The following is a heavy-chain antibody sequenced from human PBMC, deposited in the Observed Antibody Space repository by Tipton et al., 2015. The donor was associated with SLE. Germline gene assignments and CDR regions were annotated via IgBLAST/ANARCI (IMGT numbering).Heavy chain of an antibody. CDR2: IYSSGRN. CDR1: GGSISNYF. J-gene: IGHJ5*02. Sequence: LRLSCTVSGGSISNYFWTWIRQPPGKGLEWIGYIYSSGRNDYNPSLKSRVTISVDTSKNQLSLSLKSVTAADTAVYFCTRAVGIAADYNYFDPWGQGTLVTVTP. V-gene: IGHV4-4*09. D-gene: IGHD6-13*01. CDR3: TRAVGIAADYNYFDP.